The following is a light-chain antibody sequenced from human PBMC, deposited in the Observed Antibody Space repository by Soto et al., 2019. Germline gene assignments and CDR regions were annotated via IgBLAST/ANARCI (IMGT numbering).Light chain of an antibody. V-gene: IGLV1-47*01. Sequence: QSVVTQPPSASGTPGQRVIISCSGDNSNIGSNYVYWYQHLPGTAPKLLIYRTNQQPSGVPDRFSGSKSGTSASLAISGLRSEDEGDYYCAAWDDSLNGILFGGGTKVTVL. CDR2: RTN. CDR1: NSNIGSNY. J-gene: IGLJ2*01. CDR3: AAWDDSLNGIL.